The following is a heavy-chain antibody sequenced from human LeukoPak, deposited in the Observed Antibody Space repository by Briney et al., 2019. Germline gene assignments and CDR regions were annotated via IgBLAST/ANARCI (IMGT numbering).Heavy chain of an antibody. J-gene: IGHJ5*02. D-gene: IGHD2-15*01. Sequence: GGSLRLSCAASGFTFDDYTMHWVRQAPGKGLEWVSLISWNGGSTYYADSVKSRFTISRDNSKNSLYLQMNSLRTEDTALYYCAKENACSGGSCYRSENWFDPWGQGTLVTVSS. V-gene: IGHV3-43*01. CDR3: AKENACSGGSCYRSENWFDP. CDR1: GFTFDDYT. CDR2: ISWNGGST.